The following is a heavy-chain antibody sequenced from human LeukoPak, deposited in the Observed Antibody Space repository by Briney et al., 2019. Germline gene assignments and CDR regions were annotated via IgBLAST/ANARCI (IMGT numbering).Heavy chain of an antibody. CDR2: MHYSGST. CDR3: ARGGVAVAGTVDFDY. CDR1: GGSISSTTHY. Sequence: SETLSLTCTVSGGSISSTTHYWSWIRQPPGKGLEWIGSMHYSGSTYYNPSLKSRVTISVDTSKNQFSLKLSSVTAADTAVYYCARGGVAVAGTVDFDYWGQGTLVTVSS. D-gene: IGHD6-19*01. J-gene: IGHJ4*02. V-gene: IGHV4-39*01.